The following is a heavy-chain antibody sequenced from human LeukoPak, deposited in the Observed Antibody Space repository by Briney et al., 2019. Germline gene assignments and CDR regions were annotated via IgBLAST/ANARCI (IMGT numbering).Heavy chain of an antibody. CDR2: INHSGST. J-gene: IGHJ4*02. CDR1: GFSFSSYS. CDR3: ARVGPLYGSGSSPYYFDY. V-gene: IGHV4-34*01. Sequence: GSLRLSCAASGFSFSSYSMNWVRQAPGKGLEWIGEINHSGSTNYNPSLKSRVTISVDTSKNQFSLKLSSVTAADTAVYYCARVGPLYGSGSSPYYFDYWGQGTLVTVSS. D-gene: IGHD3-10*01.